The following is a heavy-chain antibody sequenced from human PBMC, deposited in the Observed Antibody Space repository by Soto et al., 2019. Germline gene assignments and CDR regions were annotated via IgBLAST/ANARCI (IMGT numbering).Heavy chain of an antibody. Sequence: GGSLRLSCAASGFTFSNFAMTWVRQAPGEGLEWVSSISGTDDYTYYADSVKGRFTISRDNAKNSLYLQMSSLRAEDTAVYYCARVMEDIVVGNNYYYYGMDVWGQGTTVTVSS. V-gene: IGHV3-23*01. CDR2: ISGTDDYT. CDR1: GFTFSNFA. CDR3: ARVMEDIVVGNNYYYYGMDV. J-gene: IGHJ6*02. D-gene: IGHD2-2*01.